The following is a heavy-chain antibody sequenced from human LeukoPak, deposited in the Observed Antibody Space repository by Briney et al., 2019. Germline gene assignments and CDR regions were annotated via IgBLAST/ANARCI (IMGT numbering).Heavy chain of an antibody. D-gene: IGHD5-18*01. J-gene: IGHJ3*02. CDR1: GFNFSNTW. Sequence: GGSLRLSCAVSGFNFSNTWVTWVRQAPGKGLEWVGRIKRKIDGGTTDYAAPVKGRFTISRDDSKNTLYLQMNSPRAEDTAVYYCARDENSYGWHDAFDIWGQGTMVTVSS. V-gene: IGHV3-15*01. CDR2: IKRKIDGGTT. CDR3: ARDENSYGWHDAFDI.